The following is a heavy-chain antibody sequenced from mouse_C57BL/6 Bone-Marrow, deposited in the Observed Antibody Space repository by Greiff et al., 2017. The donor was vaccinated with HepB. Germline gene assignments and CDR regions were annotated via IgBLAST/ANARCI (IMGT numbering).Heavy chain of an antibody. CDR1: GYSITSDY. J-gene: IGHJ1*03. Sequence: EVKLQESGPGLAKPSQTLSLSCSVTGYSITSDYWNWLRKFPGNKLEYIGYISYSGSTSYNPSLKSRISITRDTSKNQYYLQLNSVTTEDTATYYCARWDYDYGHWYFDVWGTGTPVTVSS. D-gene: IGHD2-4*01. V-gene: IGHV3-8*01. CDR2: ISYSGST. CDR3: ARWDYDYGHWYFDV.